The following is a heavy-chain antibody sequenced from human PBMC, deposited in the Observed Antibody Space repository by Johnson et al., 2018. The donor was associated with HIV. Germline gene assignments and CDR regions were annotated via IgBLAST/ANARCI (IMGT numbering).Heavy chain of an antibody. D-gene: IGHD4-17*01. V-gene: IGHV3-7*01. Sequence: VQLVESGGGLVQPGGSLRLSCAASGFTVSSNYMSWVRQAPGKGLEWVANIKQYGSEKYYADSVKGRFTISRDNSKNTLYLQMNSLRAEDTAVYYCARELEFGDLRKNDAFDIWGQGTMVTVSS. J-gene: IGHJ3*02. CDR1: GFTVSSNY. CDR2: IKQYGSEK. CDR3: ARELEFGDLRKNDAFDI.